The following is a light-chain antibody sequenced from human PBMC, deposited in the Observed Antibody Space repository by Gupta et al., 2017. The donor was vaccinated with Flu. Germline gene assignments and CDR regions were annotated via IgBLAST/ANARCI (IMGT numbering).Light chain of an antibody. J-gene: IGLJ3*02. V-gene: IGLV3-21*01. Sequence: GGNNIGSETVNWYQQKPGQAPVLVLYDDDFRPSGIPERFSGSNSGNTATLTIRRVEAGDEADYYCQVWDTASDHWLFGAGTTLTVV. CDR2: DDD. CDR1: NIGSET. CDR3: QVWDTASDHWL.